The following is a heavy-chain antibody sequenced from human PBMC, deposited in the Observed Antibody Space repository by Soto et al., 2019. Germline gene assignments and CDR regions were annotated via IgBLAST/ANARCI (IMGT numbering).Heavy chain of an antibody. CDR2: IIPIFGTA. CDR1: GGTFSSYA. CDR3: AGIAAATRTFDY. D-gene: IGHD6-13*01. Sequence: SVKVSCKASGGTFSSYAISWVRQAPGQGLEWMGGIIPIFGTANYAQKFQGRVTITADESTSTAYMELSSLRSEDTAVYYCAGIAAATRTFDYWGQGTLVTVSS. J-gene: IGHJ4*02. V-gene: IGHV1-69*13.